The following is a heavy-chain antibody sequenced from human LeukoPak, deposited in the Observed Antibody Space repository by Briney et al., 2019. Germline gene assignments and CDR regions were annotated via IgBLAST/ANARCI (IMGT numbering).Heavy chain of an antibody. CDR2: IYYSGST. D-gene: IGHD1-26*01. CDR3: ARYSGSPLVYFDY. V-gene: IGHV4-39*01. J-gene: IGHJ4*02. CDR1: GGSMSNNYYY. Sequence: SETLSLTCTVSGGSMSNNYYYWAWIRQPPGKGLEWIGSIYYSGSTYYNPPLKSRVTIFVDTSKNQFSLRLSSVTAADTAVYYCARYSGSPLVYFDYWGQGTLVTVSP.